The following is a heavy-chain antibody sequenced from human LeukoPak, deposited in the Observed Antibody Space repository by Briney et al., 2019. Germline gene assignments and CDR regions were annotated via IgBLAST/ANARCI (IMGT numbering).Heavy chain of an antibody. D-gene: IGHD5-12*01. CDR2: ISYDGSNK. CDR1: GFTFSSYG. J-gene: IGHJ4*02. CDR3: ARDSQWLRQFDY. Sequence: PGRSLRLSCAAPGFTFSSYGMHWVRQAPGKGLEWVAVISYDGSNKYYADSVKGRFTISRDNSKNTLYLQMNSLRAEDTAVYYCARDSQWLRQFDYWGQGTLVTVSS. V-gene: IGHV3-30*03.